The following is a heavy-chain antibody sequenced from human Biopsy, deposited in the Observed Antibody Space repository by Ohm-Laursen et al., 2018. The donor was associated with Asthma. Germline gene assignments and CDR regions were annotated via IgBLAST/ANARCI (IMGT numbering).Heavy chain of an antibody. J-gene: IGHJ4*02. CDR3: AKDVFPGWELRRGPDY. CDR2: ISFDGSNK. CDR1: GFSFSNYG. V-gene: IGHV3-30*18. D-gene: IGHD1-26*01. Sequence: TLSLTCAASGFSFSNYGMHWARQAPGKGLDWVAVISFDGSNKNYTDSVKGRFTISRDNSRNTLHLQMNSLRAEDTAVYYCAKDVFPGWELRRGPDYWGQGTLVTVSS.